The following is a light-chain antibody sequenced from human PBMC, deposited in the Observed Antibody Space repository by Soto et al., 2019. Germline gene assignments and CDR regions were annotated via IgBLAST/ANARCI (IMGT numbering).Light chain of an antibody. J-gene: IGLJ1*01. V-gene: IGLV2-11*01. CDR1: SSDVGGYNY. CDR3: CSYAGSSTHV. CDR2: DVS. Sequence: QSALTQPRSVSGSPGQSVTISCTGTSSDVGGYNYVSWYQQHTGKAPKLMIYDVSKRPSGVPDRFSGSKSGNTASLTISGLQAEDEADYYCCSYAGSSTHVFGTGTKLTVL.